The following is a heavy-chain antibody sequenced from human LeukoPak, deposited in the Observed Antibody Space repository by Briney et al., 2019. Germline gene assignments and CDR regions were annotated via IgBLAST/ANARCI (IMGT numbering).Heavy chain of an antibody. CDR3: TRYYYGSGSYYKFDS. J-gene: IGHJ4*02. D-gene: IGHD3-10*01. CDR2: IRSKAYGGTT. CDR1: GFTFGDYA. Sequence: PGGSLRLSCTASGFTFGDYAMSWVRQAPGKGLEWVGVIRSKAYGGTTDYAASVKGRFTISRDDSKSVAYLQMISLNTDDTALYYCTRYYYGSGSYYKFDSWGQGTLVTVSS. V-gene: IGHV3-49*04.